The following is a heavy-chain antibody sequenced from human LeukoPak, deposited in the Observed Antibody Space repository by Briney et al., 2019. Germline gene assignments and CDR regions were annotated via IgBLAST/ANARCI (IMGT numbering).Heavy chain of an antibody. D-gene: IGHD6-19*01. CDR2: ISRSSGSSI. Sequence: PGGSLRLSCAASGFTFSNYEMNWVRQAPGKGLEWVSYISRSSGSSIYYADSVKGRFTISRDNAKNSLYLQMNSLRAEDTAVYYCARDSSGWYCFDYWGQGILVTVSS. J-gene: IGHJ4*02. V-gene: IGHV3-48*03. CDR1: GFTFSNYE. CDR3: ARDSSGWYCFDY.